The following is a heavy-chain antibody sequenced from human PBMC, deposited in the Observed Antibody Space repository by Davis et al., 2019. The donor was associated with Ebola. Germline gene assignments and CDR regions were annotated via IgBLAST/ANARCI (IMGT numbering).Heavy chain of an antibody. D-gene: IGHD5-24*01. J-gene: IGHJ3*02. CDR3: VRVTRWLLKSTNPAFDI. CDR2: ISSDSDYI. V-gene: IGHV3-21*03. Sequence: GGSLRLSCAASGFTFSTYSMSWVRQAPGKGLEWVSSISSDSDYIYYADSAKGRFTISRDNAKNSLYLQMNSLKTEDTAVYYCVRVTRWLLKSTNPAFDIWGQGTMVTVSS. CDR1: GFTFSTYS.